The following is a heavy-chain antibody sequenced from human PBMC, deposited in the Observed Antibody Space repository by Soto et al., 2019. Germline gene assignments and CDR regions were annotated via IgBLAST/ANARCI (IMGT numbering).Heavy chain of an antibody. CDR2: IYYSGST. V-gene: IGHV4-39*01. J-gene: IGHJ5*02. Sequence: SETLSLTCTVSGVSISSSSYYWGWIRQPPGKGLEWIGSIYYSGSTYYNPSLKSRVTISVDTSKNQFSLKLSSVTAADTAVYYCARHVYDSSSPSSRFDPWGQGTLVTVSS. CDR1: GVSISSSSYY. D-gene: IGHD6-13*01. CDR3: ARHVYDSSSPSSRFDP.